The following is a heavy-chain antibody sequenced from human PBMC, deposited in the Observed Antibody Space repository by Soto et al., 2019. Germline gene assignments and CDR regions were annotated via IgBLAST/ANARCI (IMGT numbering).Heavy chain of an antibody. J-gene: IGHJ4*02. Sequence: QVQLAESGGGVVQPGRSLRLSCAASGFTFSSYGMHWVRQAPGKGLEWVAVISYDGSNKYYADSVKGRFTISRDNSKNTLYLQMNSLRAEDTAVYYCAKDLQPGSSSPGALFYWGQGTLVTVSS. CDR2: ISYDGSNK. D-gene: IGHD6-6*01. CDR3: AKDLQPGSSSPGALFY. CDR1: GFTFSSYG. V-gene: IGHV3-30*18.